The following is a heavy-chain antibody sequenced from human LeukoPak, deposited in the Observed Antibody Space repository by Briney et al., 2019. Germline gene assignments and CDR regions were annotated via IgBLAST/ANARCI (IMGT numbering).Heavy chain of an antibody. V-gene: IGHV2-26*01. J-gene: IGHJ3*02. CDR1: GFSLSNARMG. D-gene: IGHD7-27*01. Sequence: SGPTLVNPTETLTLTCTVSGFSLSNARMGVSWIRQPPGKALEWLSHIFSNDEKSYSTSLKSRLTISKDTSKSQVVLTMTNMDPLDTATYYCARSIPYSTNWGFKGDDAFDIWGQGTMVTVSS. CDR2: IFSNDEK. CDR3: ARSIPYSTNWGFKGDDAFDI.